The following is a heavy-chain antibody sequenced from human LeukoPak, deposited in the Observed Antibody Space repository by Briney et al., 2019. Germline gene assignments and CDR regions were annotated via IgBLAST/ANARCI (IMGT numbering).Heavy chain of an antibody. D-gene: IGHD6-19*01. CDR2: ICCNSSSI. CDR3: ARDRRAVAGTFDY. Sequence: PGGSLRLSCAVSGFTFNDYAIHWVRQGPGKGLEWVSRICCNSSSIAYADSVKGRFTISRDNAKNSLYLQTNSLRAEDTAVYYCARDRRAVAGTFDYWGQGTLVTVSS. J-gene: IGHJ4*02. V-gene: IGHV3-9*01. CDR1: GFTFNDYA.